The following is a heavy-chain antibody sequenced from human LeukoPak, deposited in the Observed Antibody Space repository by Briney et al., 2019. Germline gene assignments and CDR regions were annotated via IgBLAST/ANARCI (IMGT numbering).Heavy chain of an antibody. CDR2: INHRGST. V-gene: IGHV4-34*01. CDR3: ARENKQWIQLWHHPAGARAFDI. D-gene: IGHD5-18*01. J-gene: IGHJ3*02. CDR1: GGSFSGYY. Sequence: SETLSLTCAVYGGSFSGYYWSWIRQPPGKGLEWIGEINHRGSTNYNPSLKSRVTISVDTSKNQFSLKLSSVTAADTAVYYCARENKQWIQLWHHPAGARAFDIWGQGTMVTVSS.